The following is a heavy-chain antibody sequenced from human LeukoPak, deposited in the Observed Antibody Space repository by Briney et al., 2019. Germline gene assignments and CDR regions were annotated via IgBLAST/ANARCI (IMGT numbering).Heavy chain of an antibody. D-gene: IGHD4-23*01. CDR2: ISWNSGSI. J-gene: IGHJ4*02. V-gene: IGHV3-9*01. CDR3: AKDYGGNSLFYFDY. CDR1: GFTFDDYA. Sequence: PGGSLRLSCAASGFTFDDYAMHWVRQAPGEGLEWVSGISWNSGSIGYADSVKGRFTISRDNAKNSLYLQMNSLRAEDTALYYCAKDYGGNSLFYFDYWGQGTLVTVSS.